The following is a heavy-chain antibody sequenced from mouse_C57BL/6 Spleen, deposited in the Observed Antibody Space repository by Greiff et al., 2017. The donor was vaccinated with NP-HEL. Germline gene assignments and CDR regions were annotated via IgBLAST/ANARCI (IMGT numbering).Heavy chain of an antibody. CDR1: GYTFTDYY. CDR3: AQGYYGSGAMDY. V-gene: IGHV1-26*01. CDR2: INPNNGGT. Sequence: EVQLQQSGPELVKPGASVKISCKASGYTFTDYYMNWVKQSHGKSLEWIGDINPNNGGTSYNQKFKGKATLTVDKSSSTAYMELRSLTSEDSAVYYCAQGYYGSGAMDYWGQGTSVTVSS. D-gene: IGHD1-1*01. J-gene: IGHJ4*01.